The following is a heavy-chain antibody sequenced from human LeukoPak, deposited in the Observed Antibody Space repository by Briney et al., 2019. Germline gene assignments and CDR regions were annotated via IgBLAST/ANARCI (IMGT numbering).Heavy chain of an antibody. D-gene: IGHD3-22*01. Sequence: KPSQTLSLTCTVSGGSISSGDYYWSWIRQPPGKGLEWIAYMYYSGSTYYNPSLKSRATMSADTSKNQLSLKLSSVTAADTAVYYCARPYYYDSRIDPWGQGILVTVSS. CDR3: ARPYYYDSRIDP. CDR2: MYYSGST. V-gene: IGHV4-30-4*01. J-gene: IGHJ5*02. CDR1: GGSISSGDYY.